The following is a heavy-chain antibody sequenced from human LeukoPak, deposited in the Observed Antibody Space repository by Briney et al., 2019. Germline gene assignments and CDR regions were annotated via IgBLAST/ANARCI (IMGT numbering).Heavy chain of an antibody. J-gene: IGHJ4*02. CDR2: IKADGSDT. CDR3: ARGGSFVEY. Sequence: PGGSLRLSCAASEFSFSTSWMSWVRQAPGKGLEWVANIKADGSDTYYGDSVKGRFIISRDNAKNSLYLQMSSLRAEDTAVYYCARGGSFVEYWGQGTLASVSS. CDR1: EFSFSTSW. V-gene: IGHV3-7*01. D-gene: IGHD3-10*01.